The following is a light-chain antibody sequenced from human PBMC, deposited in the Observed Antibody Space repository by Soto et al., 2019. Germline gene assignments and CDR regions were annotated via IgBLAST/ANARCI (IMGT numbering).Light chain of an antibody. CDR1: QSVSSN. J-gene: IGKJ1*01. Sequence: EIVMTQSPVTLSVSPGERATLSCRAGQSVSSNLAWYQQKPGQAPRLLIYGASTRATGIPARFTGSGSGTEFTLSISSLQFDDSADYYCQQYNTWWTFGQGTKVEIK. CDR3: QQYNTWWT. V-gene: IGKV3-15*01. CDR2: GAS.